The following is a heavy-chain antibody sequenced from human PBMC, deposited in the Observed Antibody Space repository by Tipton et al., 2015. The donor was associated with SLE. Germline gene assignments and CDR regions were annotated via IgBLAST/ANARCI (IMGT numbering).Heavy chain of an antibody. D-gene: IGHD1-14*01. J-gene: IGHJ6*02. Sequence: TLSLTCTVSGGSITSDYWSWVRQPAGQGLEWSGRLYTSAVTNYNPSLKSRVSMSVDTAKNQFSLKLTSVTAADTAVYYCARNVNTTMDVWGQGTTVTVSS. V-gene: IGHV4-4*07. CDR3: ARNVNTTMDV. CDR1: GGSITSDY. CDR2: LYTSAVT.